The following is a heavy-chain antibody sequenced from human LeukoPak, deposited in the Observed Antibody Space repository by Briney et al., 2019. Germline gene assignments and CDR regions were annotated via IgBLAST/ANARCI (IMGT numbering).Heavy chain of an antibody. Sequence: PSETLSLTCTVSGGSISSSSYYWGWIRQPPGKGLGWIGSIYYSGSTNYNPSLKSRVTISVDTSKNQFSLKLSSVTAADTAVYYCARSGIAAAGTEGGFDPWGQGTLVTVSS. CDR2: IYYSGST. J-gene: IGHJ5*02. V-gene: IGHV4-39*07. D-gene: IGHD6-13*01. CDR3: ARSGIAAAGTEGGFDP. CDR1: GGSISSSSYY.